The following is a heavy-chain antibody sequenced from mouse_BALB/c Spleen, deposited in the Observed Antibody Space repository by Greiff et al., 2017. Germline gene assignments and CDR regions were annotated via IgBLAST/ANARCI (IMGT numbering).Heavy chain of an antibody. CDR2: IDPANGNT. J-gene: IGHJ4*01. CDR3: ADYGSSYGMDY. CDR1: GFNIKDTY. D-gene: IGHD1-1*01. Sequence: VQLQQSGAELVKPGASVKLSCTASGFNIKDTYMHWVKQRPEQGLEWIGRIDPANGNTKYDPKFQGKATITADTSSNTAYLQLSSLTSEDTAVYNYADYGSSYGMDYWGQGTSVTVSS. V-gene: IGHV14-3*02.